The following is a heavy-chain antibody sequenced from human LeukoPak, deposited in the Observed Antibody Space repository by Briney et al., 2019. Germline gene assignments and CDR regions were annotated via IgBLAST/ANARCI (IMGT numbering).Heavy chain of an antibody. CDR3: ARHIYWYFDL. CDR2: IYTSGST. D-gene: IGHD2-21*01. V-gene: IGHV4-4*09. J-gene: IGHJ2*01. Sequence: SETLSLTCTVSGGSISSYYWSWIRQPPGKGLEWIGYIYTSGSTNYNPSLKSRVTISVDTSKNQFSLKLSSVTAADTAVYYCARHIYWYFDLWGRGTLVTVSS. CDR1: GGSISSYY.